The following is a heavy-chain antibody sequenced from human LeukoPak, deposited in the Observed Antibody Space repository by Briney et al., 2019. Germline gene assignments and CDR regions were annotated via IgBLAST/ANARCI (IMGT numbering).Heavy chain of an antibody. CDR1: GFTFGTYW. D-gene: IGHD3-10*01. Sequence: PGGSLRLSCGASGFTFGTYWMHWVRQAPGKGLVRVSGINSDGGTTTYADSVKGRFTISRDNAKNTLYLQMNNLRAEDTAIYYCATDSYVSGSYYRLFYWGQGTLVTVSS. CDR3: ATDSYVSGSYYRLFY. V-gene: IGHV3-74*01. J-gene: IGHJ4*02. CDR2: INSDGGTT.